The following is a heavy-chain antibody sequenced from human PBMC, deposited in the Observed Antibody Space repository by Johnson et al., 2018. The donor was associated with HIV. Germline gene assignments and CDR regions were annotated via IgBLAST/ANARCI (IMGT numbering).Heavy chain of an antibody. CDR1: GLTFSNYD. D-gene: IGHD5-18*01. V-gene: IGHV3-30*02. CDR2: IQYDGKNK. J-gene: IGHJ3*02. Sequence: QVQLVESGGGVVQPGGSLRISCTASGLTFSNYDMHWVRQSPGRWLEEVAFIQYDGKNKYYADSVKGRFTISRDNSKNTLFLQLNSLRPEDTAVYYCARVSLAYSYGYDALDIWGQGTMVTVSS. CDR3: ARVSLAYSYGYDALDI.